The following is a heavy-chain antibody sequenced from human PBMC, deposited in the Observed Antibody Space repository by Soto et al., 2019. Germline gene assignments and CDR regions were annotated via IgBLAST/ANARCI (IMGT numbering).Heavy chain of an antibody. D-gene: IGHD3-3*01. V-gene: IGHV4-34*01. CDR2: INHTGGT. CDR1: GGSVNGHY. Sequence: LSLTCAVYGGSVNGHYWNWIRQPPGKGLEWIGEINHTGGTHYNPSLKSRVTMSVDTSKNQFSLRLSSVTAADTAIYYCATRITVFGLLIPPFDPWGQGTQVTVSS. J-gene: IGHJ5*02. CDR3: ATRITVFGLLIPPFDP.